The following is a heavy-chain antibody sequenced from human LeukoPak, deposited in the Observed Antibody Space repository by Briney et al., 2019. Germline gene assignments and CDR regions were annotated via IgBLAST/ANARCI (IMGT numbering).Heavy chain of an antibody. J-gene: IGHJ4*02. D-gene: IGHD3-3*01. CDR1: GYTFTGYY. Sequence: ASVKVSCKASGYTFTGYYMHWVPQAPGQGLEWMGWINPNSGGTNYAQKFQGRVTMTRDTSISAAYMELSRLRSDDTAVYYCARTYYDFWSGYSSSGDDDYWGQGTLVTVSS. CDR3: ARTYYDFWSGYSSSGDDDY. V-gene: IGHV1-2*02. CDR2: INPNSGGT.